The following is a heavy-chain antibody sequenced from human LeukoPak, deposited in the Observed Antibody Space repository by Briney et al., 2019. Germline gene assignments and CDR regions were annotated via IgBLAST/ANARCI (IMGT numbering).Heavy chain of an antibody. CDR1: GGSISPYY. Sequence: PSETLSLTCTVSGGSISPYYWSWIRQPAGEGLEWIGYIHSSGNTNYNPALKSRVTISVDTSKNQFSLKVTSVTAADTAVYYCAGHLYSATYYYWGQGTLVTISS. J-gene: IGHJ4*02. V-gene: IGHV4-59*08. D-gene: IGHD1-26*01. CDR2: IHSSGNT. CDR3: AGHLYSATYYY.